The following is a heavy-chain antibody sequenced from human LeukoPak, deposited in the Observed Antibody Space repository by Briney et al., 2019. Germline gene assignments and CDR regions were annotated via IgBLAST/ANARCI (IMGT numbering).Heavy chain of an antibody. J-gene: IGHJ6*03. CDR3: ARGGSGYHSSLYYYYYYMDV. CDR1: GGSISSGSYY. Sequence: SETLSLTCTVSGGSISSGSYYWSWIWQPAGKGLEWIGRIYTSGSTNYNPSLKSRVTISVDTSKNQFSLRLSSVTAADTAVYYCARGGSGYHSSLYYYYYYMDVWGKGTTVTVSS. CDR2: IYTSGST. D-gene: IGHD3-3*01. V-gene: IGHV4-61*02.